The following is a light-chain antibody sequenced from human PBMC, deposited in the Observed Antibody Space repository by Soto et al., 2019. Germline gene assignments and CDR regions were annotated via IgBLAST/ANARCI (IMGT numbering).Light chain of an antibody. J-gene: IGKJ2*01. CDR3: QQYSCQYT. CDR2: KAS. V-gene: IGKV1-5*03. CDR1: QSISRW. Sequence: DIQMTQSPSALSASVGDRVTITCRASQSISRWLAWDLQKPWKAPTLLIYKASSLEGRVPSRFSGSLSGTEFTLTISSLQSDYVATYICQQYSCQYTCGQGNKLE.